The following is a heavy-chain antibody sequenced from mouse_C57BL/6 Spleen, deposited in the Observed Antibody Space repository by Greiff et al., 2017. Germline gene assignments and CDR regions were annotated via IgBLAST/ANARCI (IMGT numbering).Heavy chain of an antibody. CDR1: GYTFTSYW. CDR2: IDPSDSET. V-gene: IGHV1-52*01. Sequence: QVQLQQPGAELVRPGSSVKLSCKASGYTFTSYWMHWVKQRPIQGLEWIGNIDPSDSETHYNQKFKDKATLTVDKSSSTAYMQLSSLTSEDSAVYYCARPQTAQGGGFAYWGQRTLVTVSS. D-gene: IGHD3-2*02. CDR3: ARPQTAQGGGFAY. J-gene: IGHJ3*01.